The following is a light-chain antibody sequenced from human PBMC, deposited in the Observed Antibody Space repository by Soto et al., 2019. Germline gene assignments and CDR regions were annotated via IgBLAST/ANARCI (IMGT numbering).Light chain of an antibody. CDR2: DVS. V-gene: IGLV2-14*03. J-gene: IGLJ3*02. Sequence: QSVLTQPASVSGSPGQSITISCTGTSSDVGYYNYVTWYQHHPGKVPKLMIYDVSNRPSGVSNRFSGSKSGNTASLTISGLQAEDEADYYCSSYTTSSTQVFGGGTKLTVL. CDR3: SSYTTSSTQV. CDR1: SSDVGYYNY.